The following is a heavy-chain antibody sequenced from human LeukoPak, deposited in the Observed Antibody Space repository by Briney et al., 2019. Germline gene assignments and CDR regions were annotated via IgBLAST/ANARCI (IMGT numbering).Heavy chain of an antibody. V-gene: IGHV1-58*02. CDR3: ARLDYYDSSGPAFDY. CDR1: GFTFTSSA. Sequence: SVKVSCKASGFTFTSSAMQWVRQARGQRLEWIGWIVVGSGNTNYAQKFQERVTITRDMSTSTAYMELSSLRSEDTAVYYCARLDYYDSSGPAFDYWGQGTLVTVSS. D-gene: IGHD3-22*01. CDR2: IVVGSGNT. J-gene: IGHJ4*02.